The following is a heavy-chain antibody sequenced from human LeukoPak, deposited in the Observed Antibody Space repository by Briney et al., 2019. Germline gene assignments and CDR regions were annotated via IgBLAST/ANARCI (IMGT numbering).Heavy chain of an antibody. Sequence: GGSLRLSCAASGFTFSSFWIHWVRHPPGKGLVWVSRINSDGSDTIYADSARDRFTISRDNAKNTVFLQMNSLRAEDTAVYYCARGGYHHGFDYWGQGTRVTVSS. CDR3: ARGGYHHGFDY. CDR2: INSDGSDT. V-gene: IGHV3-74*01. J-gene: IGHJ4*02. CDR1: GFTFSSFW. D-gene: IGHD5-18*01.